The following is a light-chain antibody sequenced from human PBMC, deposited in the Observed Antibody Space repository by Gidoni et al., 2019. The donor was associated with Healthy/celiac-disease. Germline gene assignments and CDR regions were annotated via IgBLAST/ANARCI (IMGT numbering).Light chain of an antibody. V-gene: IGKV1-39*01. CDR2: AAS. CDR3: QQSYSTPPGLT. CDR1: QSISSY. J-gene: IGKJ4*01. Sequence: DIQMTQSPSSLSASVGNRVTITCQASQSISSYLNWYQQKPGKAPKLLIYAASSLQSGVPSRFSGSGSGTDFTLTISSLQPEDFATYYCQQSYSTPPGLTFGGGTKVEIK.